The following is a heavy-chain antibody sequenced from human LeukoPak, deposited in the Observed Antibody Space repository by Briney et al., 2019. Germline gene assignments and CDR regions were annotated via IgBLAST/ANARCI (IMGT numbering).Heavy chain of an antibody. Sequence: GGSLRLSCAASGFTFSSFGMHWVRQAPGKGLEWVAVISYDGSNKHYADPVKGRFTISRDNSKNTLHLQMNSLRAEDTAVYYCAKDAPRGSGSPRGMYYYYYYYYMDVWGKGTTVTISS. CDR3: AKDAPRGSGSPRGMYYYYYYYYMDV. CDR2: ISYDGSNK. CDR1: GFTFSSFG. V-gene: IGHV3-30*18. J-gene: IGHJ6*03. D-gene: IGHD3-10*01.